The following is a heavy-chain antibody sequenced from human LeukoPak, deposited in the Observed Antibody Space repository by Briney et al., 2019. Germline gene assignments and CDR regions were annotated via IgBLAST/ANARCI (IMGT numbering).Heavy chain of an antibody. CDR3: ARDDTGSSGGPNWFDP. D-gene: IGHD6-6*01. Sequence: PGGSLRLSCAASGFTFSTYSMNWVRQAPGKGLEWVSFISGSSSYIYYADSVKGRFTSSRDNAKNSLYLQMNSLRAEDTAVYYCARDDTGSSGGPNWFDPWGQGTPVTVSS. CDR2: ISGSSSYI. J-gene: IGHJ5*02. CDR1: GFTFSTYS. V-gene: IGHV3-21*01.